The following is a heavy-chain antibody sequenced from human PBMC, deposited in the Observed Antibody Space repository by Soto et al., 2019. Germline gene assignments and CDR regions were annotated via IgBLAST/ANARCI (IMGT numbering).Heavy chain of an antibody. CDR2: INHSGST. J-gene: IGHJ4*02. Sequence: QVQLQQWGAGLLKPSETLSLTCAVYGGSFSGYYWTWIRQPPGTGLEWIWEINHSGSTNYNPSLKSRVTISVDTSKHQFSLKLTSVTAADTAVYYCARDKITGLFDYWGQGTLVTVSS. V-gene: IGHV4-34*01. CDR1: GGSFSGYY. D-gene: IGHD2-8*02. CDR3: ARDKITGLFDY.